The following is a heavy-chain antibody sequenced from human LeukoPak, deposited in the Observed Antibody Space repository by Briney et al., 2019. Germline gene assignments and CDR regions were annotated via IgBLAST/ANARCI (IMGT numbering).Heavy chain of an antibody. CDR1: GYTFTSYG. CDR3: ARSLRFLEWPHPHSWFDP. V-gene: IGHV1-18*01. Sequence: GASVKVSCKASGYTFTSYGISWVRQAPGQGLEWMGWISAYNGNTNYAQKLQGRDTMTTDTSTSTAYMELRSLRSDDTAVYYCARSLRFLEWPHPHSWFDPWGQGTLVTVSS. CDR2: ISAYNGNT. J-gene: IGHJ5*02. D-gene: IGHD3-3*01.